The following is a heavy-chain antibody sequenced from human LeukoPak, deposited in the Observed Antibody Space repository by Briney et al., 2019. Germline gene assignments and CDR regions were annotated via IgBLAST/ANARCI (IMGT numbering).Heavy chain of an antibody. V-gene: IGHV1-18*01. CDR1: GYTFTSYG. J-gene: IGHJ5*02. D-gene: IGHD2-2*01. CDR2: ISAYNGNT. CDR3: AREDCSSTSCYAWFDP. Sequence: GASVKVSCKASGYTFTSYGISWVRQAPGQGLEWMGWISAYNGNTNYARKLQGRVTMTTDTSTSTAYMELRSLRSDDTAVYYCAREDCSSTSCYAWFDPWGQGTLVTVSS.